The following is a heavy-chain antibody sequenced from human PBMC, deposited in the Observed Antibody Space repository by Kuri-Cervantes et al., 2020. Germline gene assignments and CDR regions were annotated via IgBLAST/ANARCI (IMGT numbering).Heavy chain of an antibody. CDR1: GFTFYRYY. J-gene: IGHJ4*02. CDR3: ARDLSSGPPFDY. Sequence: GESLKISCAASGFTFYRYYMNWVRQAPGKGLEWVSSISSSSSYIYYADSVKGRFTISRDNAKNSLYLQMNSLRAEDTAVYYCARDLSSGPPFDYWGQGTLVTVSS. D-gene: IGHD3-22*01. V-gene: IGHV3-21*03. CDR2: ISSSSSYI.